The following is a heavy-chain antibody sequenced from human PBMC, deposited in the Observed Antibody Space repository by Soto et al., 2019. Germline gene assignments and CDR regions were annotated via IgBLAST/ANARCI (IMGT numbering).Heavy chain of an antibody. D-gene: IGHD6-25*01. CDR3: AVVDSTGNWFDP. CDR2: MYFMGTT. V-gene: IGHV4-39*01. Sequence: QLQLQESGPGLVKPSETLSLTCTVSGGSISSSDFYWGWLRQTPGKGVEFIGGMYFMGTTYYNPSLKSRCTISVDTSKNQFTLKLISVTAADTAVYYCAVVDSTGNWFDPWGEGALVTVSS. CDR1: GGSISSSDFY. J-gene: IGHJ5*02.